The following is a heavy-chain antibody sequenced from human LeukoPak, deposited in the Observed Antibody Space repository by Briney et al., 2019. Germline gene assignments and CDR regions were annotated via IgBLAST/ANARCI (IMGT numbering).Heavy chain of an antibody. CDR3: ARGPIAAAGIRFPGGFDY. CDR2: ISSRGSTI. D-gene: IGHD6-13*01. CDR1: GFIFNSYG. J-gene: IGHJ4*02. V-gene: IGHV3-48*03. Sequence: PGGSLRLSCVASGFIFNSYGMVWVSQVPGKGLEWVSYISSRGSTIYYADSVKGRFTISRDNAKNSLYLQMNSLRAEDTAVYYCARGPIAAAGIRFPGGFDYWGQGTLVTVSS.